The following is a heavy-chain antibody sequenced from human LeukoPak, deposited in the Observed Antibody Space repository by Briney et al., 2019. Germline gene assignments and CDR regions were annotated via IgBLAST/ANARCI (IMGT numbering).Heavy chain of an antibody. J-gene: IGHJ6*02. Sequence: SETLSLTCTVSGDSISNYYWSWIRQPPGKGLEWIGYIYYSGSTNYNPSLKGRVTISVDTSKNQFSLKLSSVTAADTAVYYCARLPYGDYVSYYCYYGLDVWGQGTTVTVSS. CDR3: ARLPYGDYVSYYCYYGLDV. V-gene: IGHV4-59*08. CDR1: GDSISNYY. D-gene: IGHD4-17*01. CDR2: IYYSGST.